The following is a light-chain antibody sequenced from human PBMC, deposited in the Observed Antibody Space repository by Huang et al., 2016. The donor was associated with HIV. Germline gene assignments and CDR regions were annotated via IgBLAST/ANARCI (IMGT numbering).Light chain of an antibody. CDR1: QTVSIY. CDR3: QLRSTWPGDT. J-gene: IGKJ4*01. Sequence: EIVLTQSPATLSLSPGERATLSCRPSQTVSIYLAWYPQKPGQAPRLLIYDASHRATGIPARFSGSGSGTDFTLTISSLEPEDFAVYYCQLRSTWPGDTFGGGTKVEIK. V-gene: IGKV3-11*01. CDR2: DAS.